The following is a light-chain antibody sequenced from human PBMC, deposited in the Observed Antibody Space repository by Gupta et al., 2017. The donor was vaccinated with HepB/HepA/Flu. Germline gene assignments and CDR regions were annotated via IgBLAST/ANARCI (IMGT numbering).Light chain of an antibody. J-gene: IGLJ1*01. V-gene: IGLV3-19*01. CDR3: DSRDSIANRYV. Sequence: SSQLTQDPAVSVALGQTVRITCQGDSLRSYYASWYQQKPGQAPVLVIYANNNRPSGIPDRFSGSSSGNTASLTITGAHAEDEADYYCDSRDSIANRYVFGTGTKVTVL. CDR1: SLRSYY. CDR2: ANN.